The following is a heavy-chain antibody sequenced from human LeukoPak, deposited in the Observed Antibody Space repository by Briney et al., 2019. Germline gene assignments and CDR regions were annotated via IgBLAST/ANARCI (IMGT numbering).Heavy chain of an antibody. V-gene: IGHV1-18*01. CDR3: ARAPGNYYDSSGYLSPYDY. J-gene: IGHJ4*02. D-gene: IGHD3-22*01. Sequence: ASVKVSCKASGYTFTSYGISWVRQAPGQGLEWMGWISAYNGNTNYAQKLQGRVTMTTDTSTSTAYMELRSLRSDDTAVYYCARAPGNYYDSSGYLSPYDYWGRGTLVTVSS. CDR1: GYTFTSYG. CDR2: ISAYNGNT.